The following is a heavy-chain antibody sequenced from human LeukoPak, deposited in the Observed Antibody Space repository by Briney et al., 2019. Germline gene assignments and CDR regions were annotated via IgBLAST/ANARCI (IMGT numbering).Heavy chain of an antibody. J-gene: IGHJ4*02. CDR1: GGSISSSSYY. CDR2: IYYSGST. V-gene: IGHV4-39*01. Sequence: SETLSLTGTVSGGSISSSSYYWGWIRQPPGKGLEWIGSIYYSGSTYYNPSLKSRVTISVDTSKNQFSLKLSSVTAADTAVYYCARRTMVRGVIITFDYWGQGTLVTVSS. CDR3: ARRTMVRGVIITFDY. D-gene: IGHD3-10*01.